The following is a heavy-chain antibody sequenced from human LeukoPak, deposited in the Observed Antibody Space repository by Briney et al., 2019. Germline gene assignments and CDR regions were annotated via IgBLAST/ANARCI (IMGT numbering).Heavy chain of an antibody. Sequence: PGGSLRLSCAASGFTFSSYAMHWVRQAPGKGLEWVAVISYDGSNKYYADSVKGRFTISRDNSKNTLYLQMNSLRAEDTAVYYCAREPYYYDSSGFLYWGQGTLVTVSS. D-gene: IGHD3-22*01. CDR3: AREPYYYDSSGFLY. CDR1: GFTFSSYA. CDR2: ISYDGSNK. J-gene: IGHJ4*02. V-gene: IGHV3-30-3*01.